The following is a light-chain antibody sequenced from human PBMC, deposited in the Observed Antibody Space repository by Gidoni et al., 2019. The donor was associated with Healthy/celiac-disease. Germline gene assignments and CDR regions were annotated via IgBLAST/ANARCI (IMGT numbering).Light chain of an antibody. CDR3: QQLNSYPAIT. CDR2: AAS. CDR1: QGISSY. J-gene: IGKJ5*01. Sequence: DIQVTQSPSFLSASVGDRVTITCWASQGISSYLAWYQQKPGKDPKLLIYAASTLQSGVPSRFSGSGSVTEFTLTLSSLQPEDFATYYCQQLNSYPAITFGHGTRLEIK. V-gene: IGKV1-9*01.